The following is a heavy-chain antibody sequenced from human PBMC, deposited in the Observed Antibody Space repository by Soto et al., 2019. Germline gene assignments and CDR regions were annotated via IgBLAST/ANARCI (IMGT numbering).Heavy chain of an antibody. Sequence: QVQLVQSGAEVKKPGSSVKVSCAASGGSLNNYAVSWVRRTPGQGFEWLGEIIPAFGTPNYAQKFQDRVTIIADVLTNTVFMELSSLRSEDTAEYYCAREGLRRGALDYWGQGSLVTVSS. J-gene: IGHJ4*02. V-gene: IGHV1-69*01. CDR2: IIPAFGTP. CDR3: AREGLRRGALDY. D-gene: IGHD6-6*01. CDR1: GGSLNNYA.